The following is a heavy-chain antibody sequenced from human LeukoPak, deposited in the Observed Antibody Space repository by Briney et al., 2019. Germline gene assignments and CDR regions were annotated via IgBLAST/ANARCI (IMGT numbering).Heavy chain of an antibody. J-gene: IGHJ4*02. CDR3: ARFDYYGSGSSNYLKY. CDR1: GFTFSDYG. CDR2: IWNDGSKK. V-gene: IGHV3-33*01. Sequence: PGGSLRLSCAASGFTFSDYGMRWVRKPPDKGLEWVAVIWNDGSKKCYADSVKGRFSISRDNSKDALYLQMDSLRADDTAVYYCARFDYYGSGSSNYLKYWGQGTLVTVSS. D-gene: IGHD3-10*01.